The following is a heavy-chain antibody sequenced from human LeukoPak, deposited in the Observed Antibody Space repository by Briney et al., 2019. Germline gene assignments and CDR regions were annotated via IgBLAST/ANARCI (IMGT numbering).Heavy chain of an antibody. CDR3: ARDTSTLDYYGSGSFDY. J-gene: IGHJ4*02. V-gene: IGHV1-18*04. CDR1: GYTFTGYY. D-gene: IGHD3-10*01. CDR2: INPNNGNT. Sequence: ASVKVSCKASGYTFTGYYMHWVRQAPGQGLEWMGWINPNNGNTNYAQKLQGRVTMTTDTSTSTAYMELRSLRSDDTAVYYCARDTSTLDYYGSGSFDYWGQGTLVTVSS.